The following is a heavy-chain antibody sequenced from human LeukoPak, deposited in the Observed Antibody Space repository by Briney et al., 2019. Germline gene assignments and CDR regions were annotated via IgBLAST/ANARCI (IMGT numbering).Heavy chain of an antibody. CDR3: ARGRRHIVVVVAATHNWFDP. CDR1: GGTFSGYY. J-gene: IGHJ5*02. Sequence: SETLSLTCAVYGGTFSGYYWSWIRQPPGKGLEWVCEINHSGSTNYNPSLKSRITISVDTSKNQFSLKLSSVTAADTAVYYCARGRRHIVVVVAATHNWFDPWGQGTLVTVSS. D-gene: IGHD2-15*01. V-gene: IGHV4-34*01. CDR2: INHSGST.